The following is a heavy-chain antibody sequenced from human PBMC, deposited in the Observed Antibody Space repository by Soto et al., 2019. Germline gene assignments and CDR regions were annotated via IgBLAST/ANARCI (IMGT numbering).Heavy chain of an antibody. CDR2: ISDDGSTA. CDR1: GFTFSAYW. Sequence: EVHLVESGGALVKPGESLRLSCAVSGFTFSAYWMHWVRQVPGNGLTWVSRISDDGSTATYADSVKGRFVISRDNAKNSLYLEMNTLRVDDSGLYYCARGPRVSSTGTGAHWGRGTLVTVSS. J-gene: IGHJ4*02. D-gene: IGHD1-1*01. CDR3: ARGPRVSSTGTGAH. V-gene: IGHV3-74*01.